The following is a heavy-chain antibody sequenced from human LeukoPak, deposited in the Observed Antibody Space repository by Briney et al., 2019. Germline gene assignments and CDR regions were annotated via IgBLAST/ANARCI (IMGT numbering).Heavy chain of an antibody. CDR1: GGSISSGGYY. CDR2: IYYTGST. V-gene: IGHV4-31*03. CDR3: ARVVGYCSSTSCYYFDY. J-gene: IGHJ4*02. Sequence: SETRSLTCTIAGGSISSGGYYWSWIRQHPGKGLEWIGYIYYTGSTYYNPSLKSRVTISVDTSKNQFSLKLSSVTAADTAVYYCARVVGYCSSTSCYYFDYWGQGTLVTVSS. D-gene: IGHD2-2*01.